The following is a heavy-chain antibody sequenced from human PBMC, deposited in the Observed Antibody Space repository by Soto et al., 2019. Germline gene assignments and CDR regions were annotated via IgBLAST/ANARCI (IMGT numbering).Heavy chain of an antibody. CDR3: AKGGAIVAAGTRVYLYNAMDV. J-gene: IGHJ6*02. Sequence: ASVKVSCKASGYTFTGYYVHWVRQAPGQGLEWMGWVNPNSGDTYLAQRFQGRVTMNRDTSIGTAYMELRGLTSDDTAEYYCAKGGAIVAAGTRVYLYNAMDVWSQGTTVTVSS. CDR2: VNPNSGDT. CDR1: GYTFTGYY. V-gene: IGHV1-2*02. D-gene: IGHD1-26*01.